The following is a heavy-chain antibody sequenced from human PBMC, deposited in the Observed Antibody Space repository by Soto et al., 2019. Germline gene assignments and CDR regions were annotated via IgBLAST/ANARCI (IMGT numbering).Heavy chain of an antibody. V-gene: IGHV5-51*01. CDR3: ARLAYKMGATGDY. J-gene: IGHJ4*02. Sequence: GESLKISCKGSGYSFTSYWIGWVRQMPGKGLEWMGIIYPGDSDTSYSPSFQGQVTISADKYISTACLQWSSLKASATAMYYCARLAYKMGATGDYWGQGTLVTVSS. CDR1: GYSFTSYW. D-gene: IGHD1-26*01. CDR2: IYPGDSDT.